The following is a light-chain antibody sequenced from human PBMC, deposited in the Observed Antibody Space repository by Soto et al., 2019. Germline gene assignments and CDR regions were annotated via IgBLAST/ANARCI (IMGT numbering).Light chain of an antibody. CDR3: QQYNSYPLT. J-gene: IGKJ4*01. CDR1: QSISTW. CDR2: DAS. Sequence: DIQMTQSPSTVSASVGDAVTITCRASQSISTWLAWYQQKPGKAPNLLIYDASTLESGGPSGVSGSGSGTEVTLTISSLQPDDFATYYGQQYNSYPLTFGGGTKVDIK. V-gene: IGKV1-5*01.